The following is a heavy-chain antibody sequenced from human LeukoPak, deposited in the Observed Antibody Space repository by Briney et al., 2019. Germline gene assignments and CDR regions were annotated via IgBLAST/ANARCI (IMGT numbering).Heavy chain of an antibody. D-gene: IGHD1-26*01. Sequence: GGSLRLSCAASGFTVSSYGMSWVRQVPGKGLEGVSVISGSGGSTYYADSVKGRFTISRDNSKKTLYLQMNSLRAEDTAVYYCAKKGLGFYPSGMDVWGQGTTVTVSS. V-gene: IGHV3-23*01. CDR3: AKKGLGFYPSGMDV. CDR2: ISGSGGST. J-gene: IGHJ6*02. CDR1: GFTVSSYG.